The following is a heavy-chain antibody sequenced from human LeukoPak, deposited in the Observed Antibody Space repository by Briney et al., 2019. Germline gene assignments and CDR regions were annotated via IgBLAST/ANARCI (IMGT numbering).Heavy chain of an antibody. CDR2: INPNSGGT. CDR3: ARDRLMVRGEGGNVTPIGWGIDY. D-gene: IGHD3-10*01. Sequence: AASVKVSCKASGYTFTGYYVHWVRQAPGQGLEWMGWINPNSGGTSYAQKFQGWVTMTRDTSISTAYMELSRLRSDDTAVYYCARDRLMVRGEGGNVTPIGWGIDYWGQGTLVTVSS. J-gene: IGHJ4*02. V-gene: IGHV1-2*04. CDR1: GYTFTGYY.